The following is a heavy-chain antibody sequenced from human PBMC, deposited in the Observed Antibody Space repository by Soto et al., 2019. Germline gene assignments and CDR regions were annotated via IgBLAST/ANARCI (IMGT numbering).Heavy chain of an antibody. V-gene: IGHV3-30*18. CDR2: ISNDGSNK. J-gene: IGHJ4*02. Sequence: QVQLVESGGGVVQPGRSLRLSCGASGFTFSNYGMHWVRQALGKGLEWVAFISNDGSNKNYGDSVKGRFSISRDNSENTLSLQLNSLRAEDTAVYFCAKDQLPVYYYHSRGPFDSWGQGTLVTVSS. D-gene: IGHD3-22*01. CDR3: AKDQLPVYYYHSRGPFDS. CDR1: GFTFSNYG.